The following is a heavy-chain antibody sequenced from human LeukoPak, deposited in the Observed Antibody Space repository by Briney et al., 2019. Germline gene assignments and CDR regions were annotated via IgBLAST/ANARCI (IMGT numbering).Heavy chain of an antibody. CDR3: SIAAAGNGHFDY. V-gene: IGHV4-39*01. CDR1: GGSISSSSYY. D-gene: IGHD6-13*01. Sequence: SETLSLTCTVSGGSISSSSYYWGWIRQPPGKGLEWIGSIYYSGSTYYNPSLKSRVTISVDTSKNQFSLKLSSVTATDTAVYYCSIAAAGNGHFDYWGQGTLVTVSS. J-gene: IGHJ4*02. CDR2: IYYSGST.